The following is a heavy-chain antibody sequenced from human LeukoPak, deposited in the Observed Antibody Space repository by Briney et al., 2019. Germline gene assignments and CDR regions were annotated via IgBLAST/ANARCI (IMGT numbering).Heavy chain of an antibody. J-gene: IGHJ4*02. CDR3: ARRYTSSEIFDY. CDR2: IYPGDSDT. Sequence: GASLQISCKGSGYIFTNYWISWVRPLPGKGREWLGIIYPGDSDTRYSPSFQGQVTISADKSISTAYLQWSSLKASDTAMYFCARRYTSSEIFDYWGQGTLVTVSS. CDR1: GYIFTNYW. V-gene: IGHV5-51*01. D-gene: IGHD6-13*01.